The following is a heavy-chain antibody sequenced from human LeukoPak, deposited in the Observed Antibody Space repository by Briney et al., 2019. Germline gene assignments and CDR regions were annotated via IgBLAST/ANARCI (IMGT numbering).Heavy chain of an antibody. J-gene: IGHJ4*02. CDR1: GFTFSSYG. V-gene: IGHV3-33*01. CDR2: IWYDGSNK. D-gene: IGHD5-18*01. CDR3: ARDLSGYSYGYDY. Sequence: GGSLRLSCAASGFTFSSYGMHWVRQAPGKGLEWVAVIWYDGSNKYYADSVKGRFTISRDNSKNTLYLQMNSLRAEDTAVYYCARDLSGYSYGYDYWGPGTLVTVSS.